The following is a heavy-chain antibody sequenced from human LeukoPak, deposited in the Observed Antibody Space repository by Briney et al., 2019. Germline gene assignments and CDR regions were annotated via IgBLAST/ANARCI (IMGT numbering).Heavy chain of an antibody. CDR1: GGSFSGYY. V-gene: IGHV4-34*01. D-gene: IGHD6-13*01. CDR3: ARHPRGVSSWYSGHAFDI. J-gene: IGHJ3*02. Sequence: SETLSLTCAVYGGSFSGYYWSWIRQPPGKGLEWIGEINHSGSTNYNPSLKSRVTISVDTSKNQFSLKLSSVTAADTAVYYCARHPRGVSSWYSGHAFDIWGQGTMVTVSS. CDR2: INHSGST.